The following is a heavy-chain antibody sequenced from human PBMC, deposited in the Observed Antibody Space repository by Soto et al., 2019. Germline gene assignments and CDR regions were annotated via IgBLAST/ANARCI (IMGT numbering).Heavy chain of an antibody. J-gene: IGHJ5*02. V-gene: IGHV4-4*07. CDR1: GGSISKFY. Sequence: SDTLSLTCSVSGGSISKFYWSWIGKTAGKGLEWMGRVYATGTTDYNPSLRSRVAMSVDISKKTFSLRLTSVTAADTGVYYCVRDGSKTLRDWFDPWGQGKLVTVSS. CDR2: VYATGTT. CDR3: VRDGSKTLRDWFDP. D-gene: IGHD4-17*01.